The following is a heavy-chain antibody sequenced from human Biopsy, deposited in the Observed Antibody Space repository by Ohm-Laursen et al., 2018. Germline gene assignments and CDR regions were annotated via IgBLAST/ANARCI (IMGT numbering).Heavy chain of an antibody. CDR1: GGSIASFF. V-gene: IGHV4-59*07. CDR2: IYYSGST. J-gene: IGHJ4*02. CDR3: ARVGAGAPSIDCFDY. Sequence: SHTLSRTCTVSGGSIASFFWSWIRQPPGKGLEWIGYIYYSGSTNDNSSIRSLITFSVNRSKNQFSLELSPVIAADSAVYYCARVGAGAPSIDCFDYWGQGALVTVSS. D-gene: IGHD1-26*01.